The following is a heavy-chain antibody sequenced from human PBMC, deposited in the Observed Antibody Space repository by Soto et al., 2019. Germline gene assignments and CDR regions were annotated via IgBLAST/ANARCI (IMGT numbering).Heavy chain of an antibody. CDR2: IIPIFGTA. CDR3: AREGRGGRRNFNWCDP. D-gene: IGHD3-16*01. J-gene: IGHJ5*02. V-gene: IGHV1-69*06. Sequence: QVQLVQSGAEVKKPGSSVKVSCKASGGTFSSYAISWVRQAPGQGLEWVGGIIPIFGTANYAQKFQGRVTSTADKSTSPAYMELSSLRAEDTAGYYCAREGRGGRRNFNWCDPWGQGTLVTVSS. CDR1: GGTFSSYA.